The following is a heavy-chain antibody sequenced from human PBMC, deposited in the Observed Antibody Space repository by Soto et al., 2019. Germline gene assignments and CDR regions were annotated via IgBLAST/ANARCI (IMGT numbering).Heavy chain of an antibody. CDR1: GFTFSSYG. J-gene: IGHJ4*02. V-gene: IGHV3-33*01. Sequence: QVQLVESGGGVVQPGRSLRLSCAASGFTFSSYGMHWVRQTPGKGLEWVAVIWYDGSNKYYADSVKGRFTISRDNSKNTLYLQMNSLRAEDTAVYYCARDSSSSWDYWGQGTLVTVSS. CDR2: IWYDGSNK. CDR3: ARDSSSSWDY. D-gene: IGHD6-13*01.